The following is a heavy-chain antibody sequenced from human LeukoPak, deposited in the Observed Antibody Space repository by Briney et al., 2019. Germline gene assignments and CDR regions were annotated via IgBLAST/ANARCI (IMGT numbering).Heavy chain of an antibody. J-gene: IGHJ4*02. V-gene: IGHV1-46*01. CDR3: ARNARLTSSSWDGGASY. D-gene: IGHD6-13*01. CDR1: GYTFTSYY. CDR2: INPSGGST. Sequence: DSVKVSCKASGYTFTSYYMHWVRQAPGQGLEWMGIINPSGGSTSYAQKFQGRVTMTRDTSTSTVYMELSSLRSEDTAVYYCARNARLTSSSWDGGASYLGQGTLVNVSS.